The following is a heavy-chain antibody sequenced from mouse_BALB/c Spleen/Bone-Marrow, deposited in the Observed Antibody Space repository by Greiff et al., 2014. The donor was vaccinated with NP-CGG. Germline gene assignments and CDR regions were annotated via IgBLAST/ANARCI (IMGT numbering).Heavy chain of an antibody. V-gene: IGHV5-17*02. CDR2: ISSGSSTI. CDR1: GFTFSSFG. D-gene: IGHD4-1*01. J-gene: IGHJ2*02. Sequence: EVQLVESGGGLVQPGGSRKLSCAASGFTFSSFGMHWVRQAPEKGLEWVAYISSGSSTIFYADTVKGRFTVSRDNPKNTLFLQMTSLRSEDTAMYYCTRGGNWDDFHYSGPGTSLTVPS. CDR3: TRGGNWDDFHY.